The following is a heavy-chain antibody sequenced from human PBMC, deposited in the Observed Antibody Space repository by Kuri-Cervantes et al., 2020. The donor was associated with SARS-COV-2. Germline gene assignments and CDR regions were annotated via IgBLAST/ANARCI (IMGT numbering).Heavy chain of an antibody. CDR1: GYSISSGYY. D-gene: IGHD5-18*01. J-gene: IGHJ6*02. CDR2: IYHSGST. CDR3: ARGGYLYGMDV. Sequence: SETLSLTCTVSGYSISSGYYWGWIRQPPGKGLEWIGSIYHSGSTYYNPSLKSRVTISVDTSKNQSSLKLSSVTAADTAVYYCARGGYLYGMDVWGQGTTVTVSS. V-gene: IGHV4-38-2*02.